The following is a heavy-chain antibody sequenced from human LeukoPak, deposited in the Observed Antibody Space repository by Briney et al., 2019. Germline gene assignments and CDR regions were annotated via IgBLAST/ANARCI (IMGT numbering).Heavy chain of an antibody. J-gene: IGHJ4*02. CDR1: GGSFSGYY. CDR3: ARGSPSYDYVWGSYRYPYYFDY. D-gene: IGHD3-16*02. CDR2: INHSGST. Sequence: SETLFLTCAVYGGSFSGYYWSWIRQPPGKGLEWIGEINHSGSTNYNPSLKSRVTISVDTSKNQFSLKLSSVTAADTAVYYCARGSPSYDYVWGSYRYPYYFDYWGQGTLVTVSS. V-gene: IGHV4-34*01.